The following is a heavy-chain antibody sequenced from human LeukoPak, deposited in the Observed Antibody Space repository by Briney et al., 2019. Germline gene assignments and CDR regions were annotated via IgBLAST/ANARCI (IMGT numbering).Heavy chain of an antibody. Sequence: GGSLKISCKGSGYSFTSYWIGWVRQMPGKGLEWMGIIYPGDSDTRYSPSFQGQVTISADKSISTAYLQWSSLKASDTAMYYCARAGLKYYDFWSGYAYYFDYWGQGTLVTVSS. D-gene: IGHD3-3*01. CDR3: ARAGLKYYDFWSGYAYYFDY. J-gene: IGHJ4*02. CDR1: GYSFTSYW. V-gene: IGHV5-51*01. CDR2: IYPGDSDT.